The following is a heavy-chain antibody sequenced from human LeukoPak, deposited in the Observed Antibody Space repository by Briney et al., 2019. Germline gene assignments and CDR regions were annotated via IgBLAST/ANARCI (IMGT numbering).Heavy chain of an antibody. CDR3: ARAPRRDGYNLFDN. J-gene: IGHJ4*02. CDR2: INPNSGGT. CDR1: GYTFTGYY. V-gene: IGHV1-2*02. D-gene: IGHD5-24*01. Sequence: ASVKVSCKASGYTFTGYYMHWVRQAPGHGLEWMGWINPNSGGTNYAQKFQGRVTMTRDTSISTAYMELSRLRSDDTAVYYCARAPRRDGYNLFDNWGQGTLVTVSS.